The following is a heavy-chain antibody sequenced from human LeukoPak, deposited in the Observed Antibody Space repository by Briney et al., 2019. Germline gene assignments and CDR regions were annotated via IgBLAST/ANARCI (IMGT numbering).Heavy chain of an antibody. CDR2: LWADGTRP. V-gene: IGHV3-33*08. J-gene: IGHJ2*01. D-gene: IGHD2/OR15-2a*01. CDR1: GFALSHYG. CDR3: ARDADTTALYWYSDL. Sequence: GGSLRLSCTASGFALSHYGMHWVRQAPGKGLELVALLWADGTRPSYADSVKGRFTISRDISRNTLYLQMNGLRAEDTALYYCARDADTTALYWYSDLWGRGTLVTVSS.